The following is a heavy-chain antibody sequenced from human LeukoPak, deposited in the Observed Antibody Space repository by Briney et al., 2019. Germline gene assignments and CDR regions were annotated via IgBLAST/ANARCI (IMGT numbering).Heavy chain of an antibody. CDR1: GFTFSNAW. CDR2: IKRKGAGGTI. CDR3: TAGTGRSDFDY. J-gene: IGHJ4*02. D-gene: IGHD3/OR15-3a*01. V-gene: IGHV3-15*01. Sequence: GGSLRLSCAASGFTFSNAWMSWVRQAPGRGLEWVGRIKRKGAGGTIDYAAPVKGRLSISRDDSKNTLYLQMNSLKSEDTAVYYCTAGTGRSDFDYWGQGTLV.